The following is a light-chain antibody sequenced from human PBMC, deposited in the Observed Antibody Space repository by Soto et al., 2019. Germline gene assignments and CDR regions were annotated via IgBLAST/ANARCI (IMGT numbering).Light chain of an antibody. J-gene: IGKJ1*01. V-gene: IGKV3-20*01. CDR3: QQYGDSPCT. Sequence: ALTQCPGTLSSSPGERATLSCRASQSVSSSYLDWYQQKPGQAPRLLIYGASSRATGIPDRFSGSGSGTDFTLTINRLEPEDFAVYFCQQYGDSPCTFGQGTKVEL. CDR1: QSVSSSY. CDR2: GAS.